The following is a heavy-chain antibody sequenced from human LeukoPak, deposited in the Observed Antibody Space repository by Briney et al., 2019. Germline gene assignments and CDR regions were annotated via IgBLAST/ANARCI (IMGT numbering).Heavy chain of an antibody. CDR3: ARHVNGDWFDP. CDR2: IRIKEGGYAT. D-gene: IGHD4-17*01. Sequence: PGGSLRLSCAASGFTFSGFGIHWVRQAPGKGLEWVARIRIKEGGYATVYAASVEDRFTISRDDSSNTAYLQMNSLKSEDTAVYYCARHVNGDWFDPWGQGTLVTVSS. CDR1: GFTFSGFG. J-gene: IGHJ5*02. V-gene: IGHV3-73*01.